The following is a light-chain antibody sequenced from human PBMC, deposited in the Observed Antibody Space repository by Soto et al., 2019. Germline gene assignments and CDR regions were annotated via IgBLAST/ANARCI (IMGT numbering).Light chain of an antibody. CDR1: QSVSSN. CDR2: DPS. J-gene: IGKJ4*01. Sequence: ETVITPAPATLSVSPGERATLSCSASQSVSSNLAWYQQKPGQAPSLLIFDPSNRATGIPARFSGSGSGTDFTLTISSLEPEDFAVYYCQQHSNWPLTLGGGTKVDI. CDR3: QQHSNWPLT. V-gene: IGKV3-11*01.